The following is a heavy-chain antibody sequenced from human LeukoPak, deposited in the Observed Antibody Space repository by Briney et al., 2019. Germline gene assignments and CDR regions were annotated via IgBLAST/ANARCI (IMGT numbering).Heavy chain of an antibody. CDR1: SGSISNYY. Sequence: PSETLSLTCTVSSGSISNYYWSWIRQPPGKGLEWIGEINHSGSTNYNPSLKSRVTISVDTSKNQFSLKLSSVTAADTAVYYCARGRRYSSSWYLYYFDYWGQGTLVTVSS. D-gene: IGHD6-13*01. CDR2: INHSGST. J-gene: IGHJ4*02. V-gene: IGHV4-34*01. CDR3: ARGRRYSSSWYLYYFDY.